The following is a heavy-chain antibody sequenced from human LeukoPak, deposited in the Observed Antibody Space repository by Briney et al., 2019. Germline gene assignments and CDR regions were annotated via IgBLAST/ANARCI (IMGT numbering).Heavy chain of an antibody. Sequence: GASVKVSCKASGYTFTGYYMHWVRQAPGQGLEWMGWINPNRGGTDYAQKFQGRVTMTRDTSNSTAYMELSRLRYDDTAVYYCASGYRFRNWGQGTLVTVSS. J-gene: IGHJ4*02. D-gene: IGHD5-18*01. CDR1: GYTFTGYY. CDR2: INPNRGGT. CDR3: ASGYRFRN. V-gene: IGHV1-2*02.